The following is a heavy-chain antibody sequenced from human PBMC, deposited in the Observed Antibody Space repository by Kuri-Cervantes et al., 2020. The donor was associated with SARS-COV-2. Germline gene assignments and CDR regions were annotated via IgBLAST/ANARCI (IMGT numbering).Heavy chain of an antibody. J-gene: IGHJ6*02. D-gene: IGHD4-17*01. CDR2: ISSSSSTI. Sequence: GESLKISCAASGFTFSSYSMNWVRQAPGKGLEWVSYISSSSSTIYYADSVKGRFTISRDNAKNSLYLQMNSLRAEDTAVYYCARGFPTVPTWLGYYYYGMDVWGQGTTVTVSS. CDR1: GFTFSSYS. V-gene: IGHV3-48*01. CDR3: ARGFPTVPTWLGYYYYGMDV.